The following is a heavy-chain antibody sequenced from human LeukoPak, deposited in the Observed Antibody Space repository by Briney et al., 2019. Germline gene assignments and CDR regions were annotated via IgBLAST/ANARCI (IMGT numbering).Heavy chain of an antibody. Sequence: SEALSLTCTVSGGSISGSNYHWGWIRQPPGKGLEWIGSINYWGHTYYNPSLESRVTISVDTSKNQFSLKVSSVTAADTALYYCAPTYSYTGGGYDYWGQGTLVTVSS. CDR2: INYWGHT. V-gene: IGHV4-39*01. D-gene: IGHD5-18*01. CDR1: GGSISGSNYH. J-gene: IGHJ4*02. CDR3: APTYSYTGGGYDY.